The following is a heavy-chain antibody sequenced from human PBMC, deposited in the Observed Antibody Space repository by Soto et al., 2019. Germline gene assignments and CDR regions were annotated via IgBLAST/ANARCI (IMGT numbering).Heavy chain of an antibody. J-gene: IGHJ4*02. CDR1: DESFRGYH. CDR3: ARMNYYDTSGYPFDY. V-gene: IGHV4-34*01. D-gene: IGHD3-22*01. Sequence: PSETLSLTCAVYDESFRGYHWSWIRQSPGKGLEWIGEIDHSGSSNYNPSLKSRVTMSADTSKNQFSLKLNSVTAADTAVYYCARMNYYDTSGYPFDYWGQGMMVTVSS. CDR2: IDHSGSS.